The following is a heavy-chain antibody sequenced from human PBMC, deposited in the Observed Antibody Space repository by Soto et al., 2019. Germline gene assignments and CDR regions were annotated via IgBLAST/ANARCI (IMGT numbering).Heavy chain of an antibody. CDR2: ISGYNGNT. Sequence: ASVKVSCKPSGYTFTSSGISWVRQAPGQGLEWMGWISGYNGNTNYAQKFRGRVTLTTDTSTTTAYMEVRSLRADDTAVYYCARAPGYCNSTICYIDTFDIWGQGTKVTVSS. D-gene: IGHD2-2*02. J-gene: IGHJ3*02. CDR3: ARAPGYCNSTICYIDTFDI. V-gene: IGHV1-18*01. CDR1: GYTFTSSG.